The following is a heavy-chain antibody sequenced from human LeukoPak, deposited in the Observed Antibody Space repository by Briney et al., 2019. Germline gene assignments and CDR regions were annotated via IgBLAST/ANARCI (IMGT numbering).Heavy chain of an antibody. CDR2: IYSSGST. D-gene: IGHD1-26*01. CDR1: GVSISSTNSY. Sequence: PSETLSLTCTVSGVSISSTNSYWGWIRQSPRTGLEWIGNIYSSGSTYYNPSLKSRVTISIDTSENQFSLKLTSVTAADTAVYYCARHYSGSYSPFDYWGRGTLVTVSS. CDR3: ARHYSGSYSPFDY. J-gene: IGHJ2*01. V-gene: IGHV4-39*07.